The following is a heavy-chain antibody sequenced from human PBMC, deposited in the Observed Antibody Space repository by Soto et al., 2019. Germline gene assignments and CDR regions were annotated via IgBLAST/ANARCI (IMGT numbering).Heavy chain of an antibody. CDR1: GGSVSSGSYY. CDR3: ARVERGTATTVVDAFDI. V-gene: IGHV4-34*01. D-gene: IGHD1-1*01. J-gene: IGHJ3*02. CDR2: MSHSGGT. Sequence: QVQLQQWGAGLLKPSETLSLTCAVYGGSVSSGSYYWSWIRQPPGKGLEWIGEMSHSGGTHFNPSLNGRVTVSVDTSKNQFSLKMSSVAAADTALYYCARVERGTATTVVDAFDIWGPGTMVTVSS.